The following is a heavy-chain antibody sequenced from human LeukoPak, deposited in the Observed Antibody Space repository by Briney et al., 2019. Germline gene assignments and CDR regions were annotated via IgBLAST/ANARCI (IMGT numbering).Heavy chain of an antibody. CDR3: VKGYSSGWTREYYGMDV. D-gene: IGHD6-19*01. CDR1: GFTFITYA. CDR2: ISAGGAGT. Sequence: GGSLRLSCAASGFTFITYAMTWVRQAPGKGLDWVSTISAGGAGTYYADSVKGRFTISRDNSKNTLYLQMNSPRAEDTALYYCVKGYSSGWTREYYGMDVWGQGTTVTVSS. V-gene: IGHV3-23*01. J-gene: IGHJ6*02.